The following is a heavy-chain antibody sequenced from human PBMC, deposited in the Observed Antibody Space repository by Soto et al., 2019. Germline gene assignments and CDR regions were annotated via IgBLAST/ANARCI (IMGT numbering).Heavy chain of an antibody. CDR1: GGSISSYY. J-gene: IGHJ5*02. Sequence: SETLSLTCTVSGGSISSYYWSWIRQPPGKGLEWIGYIYYSGSTNYNPSLKSRVTISVDTSKNQFSLKLSSVTAADTAVYYCATDLTYYYHSSGLLGWFDPWGQGILVTVSS. CDR2: IYYSGST. CDR3: ATDLTYYYHSSGLLGWFDP. V-gene: IGHV4-59*01. D-gene: IGHD3-22*01.